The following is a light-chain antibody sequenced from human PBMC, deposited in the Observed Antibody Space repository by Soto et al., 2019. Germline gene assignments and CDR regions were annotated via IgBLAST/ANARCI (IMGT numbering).Light chain of an antibody. CDR2: GNS. J-gene: IGLJ7*01. CDR1: SSNIGAGYD. V-gene: IGLV1-40*01. CDR3: QSYDSSLSHAV. Sequence: QSVRTQPPSVSGAPGQRVTISCTGSSSNIGAGYDVHWYQQLPGTAPKLLIYGNSNRPSGVPDRFSGSKSGTSASLAITGLQAEDEADYYCQSYDSSLSHAVFGGGTKLTVL.